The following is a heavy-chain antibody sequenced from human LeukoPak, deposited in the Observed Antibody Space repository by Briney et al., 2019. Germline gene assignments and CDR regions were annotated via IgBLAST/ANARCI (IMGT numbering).Heavy chain of an antibody. CDR3: ARDLGSNYVY. J-gene: IGHJ4*02. CDR1: GYTFTSYG. CDR2: ISAYNGNT. D-gene: IGHD4-11*01. V-gene: IGHV1-18*01. Sequence: ASVKVSCKASGYTFTSYGISWVRQAPGQGLEWMGWISAYNGNTNYAQKFQGRVTMTRDTSISTAYMELSRLRSDDTAVYYCARDLGSNYVYWGQGTLVTVSS.